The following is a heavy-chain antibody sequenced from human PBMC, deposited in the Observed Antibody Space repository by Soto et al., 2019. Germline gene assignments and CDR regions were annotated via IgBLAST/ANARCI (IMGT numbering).Heavy chain of an antibody. J-gene: IGHJ6*02. D-gene: IGHD6-13*01. CDR3: VRVRRQDGTWYSSYSMDF. V-gene: IGHV1-24*01. Sequence: QVHLVQSGAEVKKPGASVKVSCKVSGYTLSEFSMHWVRQAPGKGLEWMGGFDPEDSETTSAQKFQGRLTMTKDTTAGTSYMEMSSLRSENTAVYQCVRVRRQDGTWYSSYSMDFWGQGPPVTISS. CDR1: GYTLSEFS. CDR2: FDPEDSET.